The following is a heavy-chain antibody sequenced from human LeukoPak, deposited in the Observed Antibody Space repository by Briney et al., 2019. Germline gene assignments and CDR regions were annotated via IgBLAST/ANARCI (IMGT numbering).Heavy chain of an antibody. CDR3: ARDPGDTDWYNFDF. Sequence: SETLSLTCTVSGGSLSGHFWSWFRRPPGKGLENIGYIHSSGSTNYNPSYKSRVTVSLEMSKNQFSLSLSSVTAAHTAVYYCARDPGDTDWYNFDFWGQGILVTVSS. D-gene: IGHD3-9*01. CDR1: GGSLSGHF. CDR2: IHSSGST. J-gene: IGHJ4*02. V-gene: IGHV4-59*11.